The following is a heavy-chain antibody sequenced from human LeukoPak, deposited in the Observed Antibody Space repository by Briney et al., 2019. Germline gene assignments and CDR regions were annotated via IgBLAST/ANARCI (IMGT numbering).Heavy chain of an antibody. CDR2: IYYSGST. Sequence: PSETLSLTCSVSAGSISGSPYFWAWIRQPPGKGLEWIGSIYYSGSTYYNPSLKSRVTISVDTSKNQLSLKLRSVTAADTSVYYCARDLDPAIAAAGTFAFWGQGILVTVSS. CDR3: ARDLDPAIAAAGTFAF. V-gene: IGHV4-39*07. J-gene: IGHJ4*02. D-gene: IGHD6-13*01. CDR1: AGSISGSPYF.